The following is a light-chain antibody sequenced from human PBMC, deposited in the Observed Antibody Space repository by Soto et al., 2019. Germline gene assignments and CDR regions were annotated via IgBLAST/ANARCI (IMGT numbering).Light chain of an antibody. CDR2: EGS. Sequence: QSALTQPASVSGSPGQSITISCTGTSSDVGSYNLVSWYQQHPTKAPKLLIFEGSKRPSGVSNRFSGSKSGNTASLTISGLQAEDEADYYCCSYAGSSPYVFGTGTKLTVL. V-gene: IGLV2-23*01. CDR1: SSDVGSYNL. J-gene: IGLJ1*01. CDR3: CSYAGSSPYV.